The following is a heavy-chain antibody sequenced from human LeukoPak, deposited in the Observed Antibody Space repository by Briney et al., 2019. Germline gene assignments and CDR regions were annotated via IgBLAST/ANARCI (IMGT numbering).Heavy chain of an antibody. V-gene: IGHV3-74*01. J-gene: IGHJ4*02. D-gene: IGHD3-22*01. Sequence: GGSLRLSCAASGFTFSSYWMHWVRQAPGKGLVWVSRINSDGSSTSYADSVKGRFTISRDNAKNTLYLQMNSLRAEDTAVYYCATDGGSTGYYGRSDYWGQGTLVTVSS. CDR3: ATDGGSTGYYGRSDY. CDR2: INSDGSST. CDR1: GFTFSSYW.